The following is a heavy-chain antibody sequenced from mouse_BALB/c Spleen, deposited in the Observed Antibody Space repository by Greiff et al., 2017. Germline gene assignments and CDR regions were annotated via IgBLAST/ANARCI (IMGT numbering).Heavy chain of an antibody. D-gene: IGHD1-1*01. Sequence: EVKLMESGPGLVKPSQSLSLTCTVTGYSITSDYAWNWIRQFPGNKLEWMGYISYSGSTSYNPSLKSRISITRDTSKNQFFLQLNSVTTEDTATYYCAKNYYGSHSYWYFDVWGAGTTVTVSS. CDR2: ISYSGST. CDR1: GYSITSDYA. J-gene: IGHJ1*01. V-gene: IGHV3-2*02. CDR3: AKNYYGSHSYWYFDV.